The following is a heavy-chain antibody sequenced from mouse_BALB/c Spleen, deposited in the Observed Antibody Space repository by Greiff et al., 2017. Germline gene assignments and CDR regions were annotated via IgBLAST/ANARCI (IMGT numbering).Heavy chain of an antibody. CDR2: ISYDGSN. CDR3: AVWLEAMDY. CDR1: GYSITSGYY. D-gene: IGHD2-2*01. Sequence: DVKLQESGPGLVKPSQSLSLTCSVTGYSITSGYYWNWIRQFPGNKLEWMGYISYDGSNNYNPSLKNRISITRDTSKNQFFLKLNSVTTEDTATYYCAVWLEAMDYWGQGTSVTVSS. J-gene: IGHJ4*01. V-gene: IGHV3-6*02.